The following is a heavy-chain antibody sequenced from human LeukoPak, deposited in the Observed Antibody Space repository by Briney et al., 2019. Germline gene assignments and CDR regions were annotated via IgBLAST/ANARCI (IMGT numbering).Heavy chain of an antibody. V-gene: IGHV4-61*08. CDR2: ISDIGSI. CDR3: AGHHPRNTVDF. J-gene: IGHJ4*02. D-gene: IGHD2-8*02. CDR1: GGSISSGGYY. Sequence: KPSETLSLTCTVSGGSISSGGYYWSWIRQPPGKGLEWIAYISDIGSINYNPSLKSRVTISLDTSKNQFSLKLSSVTAADTAVYYCAGHHPRNTVDFWGQGTLVTVSS.